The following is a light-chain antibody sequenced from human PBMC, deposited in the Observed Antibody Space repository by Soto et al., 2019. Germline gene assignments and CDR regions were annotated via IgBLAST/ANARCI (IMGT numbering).Light chain of an antibody. CDR1: QDITKY. CDR2: GAF. CDR3: QQVDTYPMN. Sequence: IRLTQSRSFLSASAGDRVTITCRASQDITKYLAWFQQKPGRAPKLLIYGAFTLQRGVPSRFRGRGSRTEFTLTISSLQPEDFATYYCQQVDTYPMNFRGSTKVDI. V-gene: IGKV1-9*01. J-gene: IGKJ4*01.